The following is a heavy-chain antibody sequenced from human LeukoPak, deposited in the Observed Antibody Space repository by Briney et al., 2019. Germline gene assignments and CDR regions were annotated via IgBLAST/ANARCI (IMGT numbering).Heavy chain of an antibody. J-gene: IGHJ4*02. CDR2: ISGSGGST. V-gene: IGHV3-23*01. Sequence: GGSLRLSCAASGFTVSRNYMSWVRQAPGKGLEWVSGISGSGGSTNYADSVKGRFTISRDNSKNTLYLQMNSLRAEDTAVYYCAKETSRIGGSMASFDYWGQGTLVTVSS. CDR1: GFTVSRNY. CDR3: AKETSRIGGSMASFDY. D-gene: IGHD1-26*01.